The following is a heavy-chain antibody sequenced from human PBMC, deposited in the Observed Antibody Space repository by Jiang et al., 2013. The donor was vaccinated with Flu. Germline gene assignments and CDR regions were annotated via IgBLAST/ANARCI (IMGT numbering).Heavy chain of an antibody. Sequence: EVKKPGSSVKVSCKASGGPFSSYSMSWVRQAPGQRLEWMGGIIPVLGTANYAQNFQGRVTFTADKSTDTVYMEMSNLRSEDTAVYSCARGAPHHAFDIWGQGTLVTVSS. CDR1: GGPFSSYS. V-gene: IGHV1-69*06. CDR3: ARGAPHHAFDI. J-gene: IGHJ3*02. CDR2: IIPVLGTA.